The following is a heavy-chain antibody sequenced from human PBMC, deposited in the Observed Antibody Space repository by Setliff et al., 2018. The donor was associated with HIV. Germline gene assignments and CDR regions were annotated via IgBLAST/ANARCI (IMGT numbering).Heavy chain of an antibody. CDR2: IYYSGST. V-gene: IGHV4-39*01. CDR1: GGSISSRSFY. J-gene: IGHJ5*02. CDR3: ARRDTSTSHWFDP. D-gene: IGHD6-6*01. Sequence: SETLSLTCTVSGGSISSRSFYWGWVRQPPGKSLEWIGIIYYSGSTYYNPSLKSRVTMSVDTSKNQFSLRLSSVTAADTAVYFCARRDTSTSHWFDPWGQGTLVTVSS.